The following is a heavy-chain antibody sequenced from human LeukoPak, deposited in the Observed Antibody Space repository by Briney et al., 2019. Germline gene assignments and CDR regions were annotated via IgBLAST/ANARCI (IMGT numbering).Heavy chain of an antibody. Sequence: GGSPRLSCAASGFTFSSYAMSWVRQAPGKGLEWVSAISGSGGSTYYADSVKGRFTISRDNSKNTLYLQMNSLRAEDTAVYYCAKDENYYDSSGYYYYYYMDVWGKGTTVTVSS. CDR3: AKDENYYDSSGYYYYYYMDV. CDR1: GFTFSSYA. CDR2: ISGSGGST. D-gene: IGHD3-22*01. V-gene: IGHV3-23*01. J-gene: IGHJ6*03.